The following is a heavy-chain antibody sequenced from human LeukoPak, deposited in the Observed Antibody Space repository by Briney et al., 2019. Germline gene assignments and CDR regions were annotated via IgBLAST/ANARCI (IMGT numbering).Heavy chain of an antibody. CDR3: ARGAGDLSGYFDY. V-gene: IGHV1-69*04. D-gene: IGHD7-27*01. Sequence: ASVKVSCKASGGTFSSYAISWVRQAPEQGLEWMGRIIPILGIANYAQKFQGRVTITADKSTSTAYMELSSLRSEDTAVYYCARGAGDLSGYFDYWGQGTLVTVSS. J-gene: IGHJ4*02. CDR2: IIPILGIA. CDR1: GGTFSSYA.